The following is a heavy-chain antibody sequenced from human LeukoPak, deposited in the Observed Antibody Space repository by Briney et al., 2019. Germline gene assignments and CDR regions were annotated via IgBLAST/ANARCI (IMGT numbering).Heavy chain of an antibody. D-gene: IGHD6-25*01. Sequence: SATLSLTCAVHGASFAGYSWSWIRQSPGKGLEWIGEVNRVGYTIYNPSLKSRVNISIDTSTTQFSLRLSSVTVADTAVYFCARERVVSDYNWFDPWGQGTLVTVSS. CDR3: ARERVVSDYNWFDP. J-gene: IGHJ5*02. CDR2: VNRVGYT. CDR1: GASFAGYS. V-gene: IGHV4-34*01.